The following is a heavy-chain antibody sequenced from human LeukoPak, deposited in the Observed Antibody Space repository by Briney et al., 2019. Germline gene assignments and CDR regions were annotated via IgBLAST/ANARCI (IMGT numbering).Heavy chain of an antibody. J-gene: IGHJ4*02. CDR1: GYTFTSYY. CDR2: INPNSGGT. D-gene: IGHD1-26*01. Sequence: ASVKVSCKASGYTFTSYYMHWVRQAPGQGLEWMGWINPNSGGTNYAQKFQGRVTMTRDTSISTAYMELSRLRSDDTAVYYCAREGPVGATFPNFDYWGQGTLVTVSS. CDR3: AREGPVGATFPNFDY. V-gene: IGHV1-2*02.